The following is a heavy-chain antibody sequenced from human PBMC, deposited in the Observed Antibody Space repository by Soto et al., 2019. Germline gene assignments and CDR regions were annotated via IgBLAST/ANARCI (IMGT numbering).Heavy chain of an antibody. Sequence: EVQLLESGGGLVQPGGSLRLSCAASGFTFSNYAMNWVRQTPLKGLEWVSGISADGDRTYYADSMKGRFTVSRDNSKNALHLQMNSLRADDSAVYYCVKPREVGSVIYAFGIWGQGTMVTVSS. CDR2: ISADGDRT. D-gene: IGHD1-26*01. CDR3: VKPREVGSVIYAFGI. CDR1: GFTFSNYA. V-gene: IGHV3-23*01. J-gene: IGHJ3*02.